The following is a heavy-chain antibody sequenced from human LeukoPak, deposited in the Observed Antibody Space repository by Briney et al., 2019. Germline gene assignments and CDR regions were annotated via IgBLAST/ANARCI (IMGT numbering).Heavy chain of an antibody. J-gene: IGHJ4*02. V-gene: IGHV3-21*01. CDR2: IPDNGAYS. D-gene: IGHD6-13*01. CDR3: VRGDSRDY. Sequence: PGGSLRLSCAASGFTFSSYTMNWVRQAPGKGLECVSSIPDNGAYSHHADSVKGRFTISRDNARNPLYLDMHNLGAEDTDVYYCVRGDSRDYWGQGTLVTVSS. CDR1: GFTFSSYT.